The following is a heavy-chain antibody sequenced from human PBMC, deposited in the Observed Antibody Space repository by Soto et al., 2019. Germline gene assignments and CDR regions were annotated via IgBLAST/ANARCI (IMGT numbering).Heavy chain of an antibody. Sequence: AASVKVSCKASGYTFTGYYMHWVRQAPGQGLEWMGWINPNSGGTNYAQKFQGWVTMTRDTSISTAYMELSRLRSDDTAVYYCARARSGWYPDYYYYGMDVWGQGTTVTVSS. J-gene: IGHJ6*02. CDR3: ARARSGWYPDYYYYGMDV. D-gene: IGHD6-19*01. CDR1: GYTFTGYY. CDR2: INPNSGGT. V-gene: IGHV1-2*04.